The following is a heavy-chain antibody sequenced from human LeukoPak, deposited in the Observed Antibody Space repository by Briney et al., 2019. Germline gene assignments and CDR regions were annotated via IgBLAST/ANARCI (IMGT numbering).Heavy chain of an antibody. CDR2: IYSGGST. V-gene: IGHV3-53*01. Sequence: GGSLRLSCAASGFTVSSDSMSWVRQAPGKGLEWVSFIYSGGSTHYSDSVKGRFTISRDNSKNTLYLQMNSLRAEDTAVYYCARRAGAYSHPYDYWGQGTLVTVSS. CDR1: GFTVSSDS. J-gene: IGHJ4*02. CDR3: ARRAGAYSHPYDY. D-gene: IGHD4/OR15-4a*01.